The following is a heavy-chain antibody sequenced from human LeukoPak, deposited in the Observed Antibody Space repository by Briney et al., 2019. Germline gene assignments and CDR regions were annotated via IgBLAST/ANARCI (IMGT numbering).Heavy chain of an antibody. Sequence: KPSETLSLTCTVSGVSISSYYWSWIGQPPGKGLEWIGYIYYSGSTNYNPSLKSRVTISVDTSKNQFSLKLSSVTAADTAVYYCARHNRDWYALDYWGQGTLVTVSS. V-gene: IGHV4-59*08. CDR3: ARHNRDWYALDY. CDR1: GVSISSYY. D-gene: IGHD6-19*01. CDR2: IYYSGST. J-gene: IGHJ4*02.